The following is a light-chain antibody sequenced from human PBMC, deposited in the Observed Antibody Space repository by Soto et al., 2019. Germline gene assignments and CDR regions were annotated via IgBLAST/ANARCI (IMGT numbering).Light chain of an antibody. CDR1: QSVNSY. J-gene: IGKJ4*01. CDR3: QQRVNFA. V-gene: IGKV3-11*01. Sequence: EIVLTQSPATLSLSPGERATLSCRAGQSVNSYVAWYQQKPGQAPRLLIYDASNRATGIPARFSGSVSGTDFTLTISSLELEDSAVYSCQQRVNFAFGGGTKVEIK. CDR2: DAS.